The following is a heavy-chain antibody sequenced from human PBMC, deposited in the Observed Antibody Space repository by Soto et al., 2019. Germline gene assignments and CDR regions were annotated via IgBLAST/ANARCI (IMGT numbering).Heavy chain of an antibody. CDR1: GGTFSSYA. CDR2: IIPIFGTA. J-gene: IGHJ5*02. V-gene: IGHV1-69*01. D-gene: IGHD2-15*01. CDR3: ATILGYCSVGSCYGWFDP. Sequence: QVPLVQSGAEVKKPGSSVKVSCKASGGTFSSYAISWVRQAPGQGLEWMGGIIPIFGTANYAQKFQGRVTITADESTSTSYMELSSLRSEDTAVYYCATILGYCSVGSCYGWFDPWGQGTLVTVSS.